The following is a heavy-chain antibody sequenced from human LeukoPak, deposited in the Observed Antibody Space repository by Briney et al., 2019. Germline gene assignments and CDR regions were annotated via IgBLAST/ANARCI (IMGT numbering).Heavy chain of an antibody. CDR2: INPSGGST. J-gene: IGHJ5*02. CDR1: GYTFTGYY. Sequence: GASVKVSCKASGYTFTGYYMHWVRQAPGQGLECMGIINPSGGSTSYAQKFQGRVTMTRDMSTSTVYMELSSLRSEDTAVYYCARDNSLQDMAWRFDPWGQGTLVIVSS. CDR3: ARDNSLQDMAWRFDP. D-gene: IGHD5-24*01. V-gene: IGHV1-46*01.